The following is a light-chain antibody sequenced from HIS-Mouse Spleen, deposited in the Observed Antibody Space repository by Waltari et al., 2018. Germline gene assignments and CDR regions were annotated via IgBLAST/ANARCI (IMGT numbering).Light chain of an antibody. V-gene: IGLV1-47*01. CDR3: AAWDDSLSGPV. CDR2: RNN. CDR1: SSNIGRNY. Sequence: QSVLTQPPSASGTPGQRVTISCSGSSSNIGRNYLYWYQQPPGPAPKLLIYRNNQRPSGVPDRFSGSKSGTSASLAISGLRSEDEADYYCAAWDDSLSGPVFGGGTKLTVL. J-gene: IGLJ3*02.